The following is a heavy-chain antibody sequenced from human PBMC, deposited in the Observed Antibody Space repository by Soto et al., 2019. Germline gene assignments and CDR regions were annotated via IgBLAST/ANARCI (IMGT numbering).Heavy chain of an antibody. CDR1: GFTFSSYN. J-gene: IGHJ4*02. CDR3: ARDCSGGSCYYGGPPIDY. Sequence: GGSLRLSCAASGFTFSSYNMNWVRQAPGKGLEWVSYISSSSSYISYADSVKGRFTISRDNAKNSLYLQMNSLRAEDTAVYYCARDCSGGSCYYGGPPIDYWGQGTLVTVSS. CDR2: ISSSSSYI. V-gene: IGHV3-21*01. D-gene: IGHD2-15*01.